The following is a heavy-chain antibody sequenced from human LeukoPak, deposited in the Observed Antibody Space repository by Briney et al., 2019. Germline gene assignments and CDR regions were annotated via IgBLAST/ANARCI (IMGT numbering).Heavy chain of an antibody. CDR3: ARSIPLWKKLRRDWFDP. V-gene: IGHV1-8*03. D-gene: IGHD3-10*01. CDR2: MNPNSGNT. Sequence: ASVKVSCKASGYTFINYDINGVRQATGHGLEWMGWMNPNSGNTGYAQNFQSRVTITRNTSISTAYMELSSLRTEDTAVYYCARSIPLWKKLRRDWFDPWGQGTLVIVSS. CDR1: GYTFINYD. J-gene: IGHJ5*02.